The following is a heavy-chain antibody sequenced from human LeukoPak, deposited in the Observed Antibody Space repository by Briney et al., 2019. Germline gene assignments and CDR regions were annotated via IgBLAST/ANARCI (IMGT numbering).Heavy chain of an antibody. J-gene: IGHJ4*02. D-gene: IGHD5-24*01. V-gene: IGHV3-23*01. Sequence: GGSLRLSCAASGFTFSSYAMSWVRQAPGKGLEWVSAISGSGGSTYYADSVKGRFTISRDNSKNTLYLQMNSLRAEDTAVYYCAPRNRDGYTGINWGQGTLVTVSS. CDR1: GFTFSSYA. CDR3: APRNRDGYTGIN. CDR2: ISGSGGST.